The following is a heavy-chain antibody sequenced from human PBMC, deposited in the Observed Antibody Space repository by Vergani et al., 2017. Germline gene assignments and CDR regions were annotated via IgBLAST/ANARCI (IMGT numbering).Heavy chain of an antibody. CDR1: GAAIKDFY. D-gene: IGHD6-13*01. J-gene: IGHJ5*02. Sequence: QVQLQESGPGLVKPSETLSLTCTVSGAAIKDFYWSWFRQPPGKGLEWIGYVYYTGSTTYNPSLKSRVTISVDTSKNQFSLKLSSVTAADTAVYYCARIAAAEFDPWGQGTLVTVSS. V-gene: IGHV4-59*01. CDR3: ARIAAAEFDP. CDR2: VYYTGST.